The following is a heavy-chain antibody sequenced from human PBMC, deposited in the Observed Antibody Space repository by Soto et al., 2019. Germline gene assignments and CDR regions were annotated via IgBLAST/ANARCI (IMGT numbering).Heavy chain of an antibody. Sequence: SVKVSCKASGGTFSTHAIIWVRQAPGHGLEWMGGIIPISGTTYYTQKFQGRVTITADEPMSTAFMELSSLKSDDTAVFYCARGYCSGGNCYSGMDVWGQGTMVTVSS. CDR3: ARGYCSGGNCYSGMDV. CDR1: GGTFSTHA. J-gene: IGHJ6*02. D-gene: IGHD2-15*01. CDR2: IIPISGTT. V-gene: IGHV1-69*13.